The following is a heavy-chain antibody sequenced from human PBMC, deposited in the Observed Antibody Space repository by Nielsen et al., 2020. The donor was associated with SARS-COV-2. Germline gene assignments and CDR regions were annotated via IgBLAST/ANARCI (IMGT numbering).Heavy chain of an antibody. J-gene: IGHJ4*02. CDR3: ARSRGDSSGYYSNTHFDY. CDR2: ISGSGGST. D-gene: IGHD3-22*01. Sequence: GGSLRLSCAASGFTFNIYAMNWVRQAPGKGLEWVSAISGSGGSTYHADSVKGRFTISRDNSKNTLYLQMISLRVEDTAEYFCARSRGDSSGYYSNTHFDYWGQGIPVTVSS. CDR1: GFTFNIYA. V-gene: IGHV3-23*01.